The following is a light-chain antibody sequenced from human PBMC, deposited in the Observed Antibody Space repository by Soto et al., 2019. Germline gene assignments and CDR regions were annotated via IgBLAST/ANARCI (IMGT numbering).Light chain of an antibody. CDR3: QQYNSHRT. J-gene: IGKJ1*01. V-gene: IGKV3-20*01. Sequence: EIVLTQSPGTLSLSPGERPTLSCRASQSVSSSYLAWYQQKPGQAPRLLIYGASNRATGIPDRFSGSGSGTDFTLTIRRLQPEDFATYYCQQYNSHRTFGQGTKVDIK. CDR1: QSVSSSY. CDR2: GAS.